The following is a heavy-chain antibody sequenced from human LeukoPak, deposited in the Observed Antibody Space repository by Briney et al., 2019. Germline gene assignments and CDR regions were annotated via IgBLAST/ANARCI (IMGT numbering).Heavy chain of an antibody. J-gene: IGHJ3*02. CDR2: ISSSSSYI. D-gene: IGHD1-26*01. V-gene: IGHV3-21*01. CDR3: AGAHLSLDAFDI. CDR1: GFTFSSYS. Sequence: PGGSLRLSCAASGFTFSSYSMNWVRQAPGKGLEWVSSISSSSSYIYYADSVKGRFTISRDNAKNSLYLQMNSLRAEDTAVYYCAGAHLSLDAFDIWGQGTMVTVSS.